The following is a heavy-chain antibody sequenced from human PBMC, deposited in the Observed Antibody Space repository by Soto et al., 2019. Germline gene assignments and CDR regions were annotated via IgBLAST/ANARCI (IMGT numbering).Heavy chain of an antibody. Sequence: SETLSLTCTVSGGSISSYYWSWIRQPAGKGLEWIGRIYTSGSTNYNPSLKSRVTMSVDTSKNQFSLKLSPVTAADTAVYYCARGGYSYGPGPYYYYGMDVWGQGTTVTVSS. D-gene: IGHD5-18*01. J-gene: IGHJ6*02. CDR2: IYTSGST. V-gene: IGHV4-4*07. CDR3: ARGGYSYGPGPYYYYGMDV. CDR1: GGSISSYY.